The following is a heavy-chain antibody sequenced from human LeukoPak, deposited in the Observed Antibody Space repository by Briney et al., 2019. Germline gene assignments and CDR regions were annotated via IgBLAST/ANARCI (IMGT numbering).Heavy chain of an antibody. J-gene: IGHJ4*02. Sequence: PGGSLRLSCAASGFTFSSYSMNWVRQAPGKGLEWVSSISSSSSYIYYADSVKGRFTISRDNAKNSLYLQMNSLRAEDTAVFYCVVINDYGDYYYFDYWGQGTLVTVSS. CDR3: VVINDYGDYYYFDY. D-gene: IGHD4-17*01. CDR1: GFTFSSYS. CDR2: ISSSSSYI. V-gene: IGHV3-21*01.